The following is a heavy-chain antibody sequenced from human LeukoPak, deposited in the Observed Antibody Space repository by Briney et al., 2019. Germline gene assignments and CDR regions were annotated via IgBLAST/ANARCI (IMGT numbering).Heavy chain of an antibody. CDR1: GYTFTRYW. CDR3: AREGNTRHYMDV. CDR2: IYPGDSDT. J-gene: IGHJ6*03. Sequence: GESLKISCKASGYTFTRYWIGWVRQVPGKGLEWMGIIYPGDSDTTYSPSFRGRVTISADKSSSIIYLQWSSLKASDTAMYYCAREGNTRHYMDVWGKGTTVSVS. V-gene: IGHV5-51*01. D-gene: IGHD2-15*01.